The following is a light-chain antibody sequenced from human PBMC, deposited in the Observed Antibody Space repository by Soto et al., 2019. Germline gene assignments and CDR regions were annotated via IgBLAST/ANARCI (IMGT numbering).Light chain of an antibody. Sequence: SAPLVYGAPSTARASQGITSYVAWYQQKPGKAPKLLIYAASGLQSGVPSRFSGSGSGTDFTLTINSLQPEDFATYFCQQSYRPITFGPGTKVDIK. CDR1: QGITSY. CDR2: AAS. J-gene: IGKJ3*01. CDR3: QQSYRPIT. V-gene: IGKV1-39*01.